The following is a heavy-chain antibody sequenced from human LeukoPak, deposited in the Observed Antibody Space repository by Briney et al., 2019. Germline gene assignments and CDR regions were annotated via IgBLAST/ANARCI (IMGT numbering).Heavy chain of an antibody. J-gene: IGHJ4*02. D-gene: IGHD3-10*01. CDR2: ISASGIGT. Sequence: GRSLRLSCAASGFTYSSYVMSWVRQAPGKGLEWVSTISASGIGTYYADSVKGRFPVSRDNSKNTLYLQMNSLRAEDTAVYFCANLRGSGSSYFDSWGQGTLVTVSS. V-gene: IGHV3-23*01. CDR3: ANLRGSGSSYFDS. CDR1: GFTYSSYV.